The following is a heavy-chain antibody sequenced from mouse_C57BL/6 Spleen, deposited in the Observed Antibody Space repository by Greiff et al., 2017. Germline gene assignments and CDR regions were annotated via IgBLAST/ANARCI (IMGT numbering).Heavy chain of an antibody. D-gene: IGHD2-1*01. CDR2: IDPSDSYT. CDR1: GYTFTRYW. CDR3: AIYDNYVDYYAMDY. Sequence: QVQLKQPGAELVMPGASVKLSCKASGYTFTRYWMHWVKQRPGQGLEWIGEIDPSDSYTNYNQKFKGKSTLTVDKSSSTAYMQLSSLTSEDSAVYYCAIYDNYVDYYAMDYWGQGTSGTVSS. V-gene: IGHV1-69*01. J-gene: IGHJ4*01.